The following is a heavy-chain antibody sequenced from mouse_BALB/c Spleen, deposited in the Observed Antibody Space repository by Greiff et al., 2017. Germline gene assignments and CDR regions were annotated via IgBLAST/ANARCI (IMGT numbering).Heavy chain of an antibody. V-gene: IGHV2-9*02. Sequence: VKLVESGPGLVAPSQSLSITCTVSGFSLTSYGVHWVRQPPGKGLEWLGVIWAGGSTNYNSALMSRLSISKDNSKSQVFLKMNSLQTDDTAMYYCARVYDYEDAMDYWGQGTSVTVS. CDR3: ARVYDYEDAMDY. J-gene: IGHJ4*01. CDR1: GFSLTSYG. CDR2: IWAGGST. D-gene: IGHD2-4*01.